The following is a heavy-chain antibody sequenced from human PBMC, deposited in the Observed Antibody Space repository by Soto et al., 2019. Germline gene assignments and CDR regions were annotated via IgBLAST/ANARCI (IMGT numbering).Heavy chain of an antibody. J-gene: IGHJ4*02. Sequence: SVKVSCKASGFTFTSSAVQWVRQARGQRLEWIGWIVVGSGNTNYAQKFQERVTITRDMSTSTAYMELSSLRSEDTAVYYCAALNPYYYDSSGYYGYYFDYWGQGTLVTVS. D-gene: IGHD3-22*01. V-gene: IGHV1-58*01. CDR3: AALNPYYYDSSGYYGYYFDY. CDR2: IVVGSGNT. CDR1: GFTFTSSA.